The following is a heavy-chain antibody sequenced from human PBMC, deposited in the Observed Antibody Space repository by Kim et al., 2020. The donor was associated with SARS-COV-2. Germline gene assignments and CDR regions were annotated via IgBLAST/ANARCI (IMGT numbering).Heavy chain of an antibody. CDR2: IQQDGSET. J-gene: IGHJ6*02. D-gene: IGHD2-15*01. Sequence: GGSLRLSCAASGFTFSSYWMSWVRQAPGKGLEWVANIQQDGSETYYVDSVKGRFTISRDNAKNSLYLQMNSLGAEDTAVYYCARGGGVVAATWGGDYYYCYGVDVWGQGTTVTVSS. V-gene: IGHV3-7*01. CDR1: GFTFSSYW. CDR3: ARGGGVVAATWGGDYYYCYGVDV.